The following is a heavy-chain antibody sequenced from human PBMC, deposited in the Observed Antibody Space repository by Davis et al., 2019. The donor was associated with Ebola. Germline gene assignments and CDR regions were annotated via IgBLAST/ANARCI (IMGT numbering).Heavy chain of an antibody. J-gene: IGHJ4*02. Sequence: SGPTLSKPTQTLTLTCTFPGFSLTTSRMCVTWVRQPPVQALEWLARIDWDGDKYYHTSLKTRLSISKDTSKNQVVLTMSNVDPVDTATYYCEWIRWESYGSSSALDYWSQGVLVTVSS. CDR3: EWIRWESYGSSSALDY. CDR2: IDWDGDK. V-gene: IGHV2-70*11. CDR1: GFSLTTSRMC. D-gene: IGHD6-6*01.